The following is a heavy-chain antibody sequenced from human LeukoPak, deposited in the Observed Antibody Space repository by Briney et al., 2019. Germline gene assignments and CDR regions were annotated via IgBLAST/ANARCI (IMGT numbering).Heavy chain of an antibody. CDR2: ISGSGGST. V-gene: IGHV3-23*01. CDR1: GFTFSSYS. Sequence: GGSLRLSCAASGFTFSSYSMNWVRQAPGKGLEWVSAISGSGGSTYYADSVKGRFTISRDNSKNTLYLQMNSLRAEDTAVYYCAKTALRYFDWLLGFDYWGQGTLVTVSS. D-gene: IGHD3-9*01. J-gene: IGHJ4*02. CDR3: AKTALRYFDWLLGFDY.